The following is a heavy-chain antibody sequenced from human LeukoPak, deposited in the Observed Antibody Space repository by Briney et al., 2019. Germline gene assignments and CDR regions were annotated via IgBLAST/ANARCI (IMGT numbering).Heavy chain of an antibody. V-gene: IGHV3-23*01. D-gene: IGHD2-2*01. Sequence: GGSLRLSCAASGFTFSSYAMSWVRQAPGKGLEWVSAIGGSGGSTYYADSVKGRFTISRDNSKNTLYLQMNSLRAEDTAVYYCAKVLYCSSTSCSINAFDIWSQGTMVTVSS. CDR1: GFTFSSYA. CDR3: AKVLYCSSTSCSINAFDI. CDR2: IGGSGGST. J-gene: IGHJ3*02.